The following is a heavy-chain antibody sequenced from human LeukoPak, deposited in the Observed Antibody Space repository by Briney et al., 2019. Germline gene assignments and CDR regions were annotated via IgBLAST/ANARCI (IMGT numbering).Heavy chain of an antibody. CDR2: ISSSSSYI. J-gene: IGHJ4*02. D-gene: IGHD3-9*01. CDR3: AKSHVSTATGTGRYFDY. Sequence: PGGSLRLSCAASGFTFSSYSMNWVRQAPGKGLEWVSSISSSSSYIYYADSVKGRFTISRDNSKHTVYLQMDSLRAEDTAVYYCAKSHVSTATGTGRYFDYWGQGTLVTVSS. CDR1: GFTFSSYS. V-gene: IGHV3-21*04.